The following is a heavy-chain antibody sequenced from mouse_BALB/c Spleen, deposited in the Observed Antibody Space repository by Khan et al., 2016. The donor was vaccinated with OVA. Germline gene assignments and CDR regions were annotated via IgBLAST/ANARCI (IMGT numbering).Heavy chain of an antibody. CDR3: ARNYRYDVYFDY. CDR2: IYPYNDDT. D-gene: IGHD2-14*01. Sequence: MQLDESGPELVKPGASVKMSCKASGYTFTSYVIHWVKQKPGQGLEWIGYIYPYNDDTKSNEKFKGKATLTSDKSSSTAYMELRSLTSEDSAVYYCARNYRYDVYFDYWGQGTTLTVSS. J-gene: IGHJ2*01. CDR1: GYTFTSYV. V-gene: IGHV1S136*01.